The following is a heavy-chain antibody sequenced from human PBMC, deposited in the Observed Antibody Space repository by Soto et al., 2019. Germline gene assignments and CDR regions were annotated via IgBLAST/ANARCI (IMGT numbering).Heavy chain of an antibody. V-gene: IGHV5-51*01. Sequence: RVAGESITSYWIGCIRKKTGKGLEWMGIIYPGDSDTRYSPSFQGQVTISADKSISTAYLQWSSLKASDTAMYYCAALDSSSPDDAFDIWGQGTMVTVSS. J-gene: IGHJ3*02. CDR2: IYPGDSDT. CDR1: GESITSYW. D-gene: IGHD6-6*01. CDR3: AALDSSSPDDAFDI.